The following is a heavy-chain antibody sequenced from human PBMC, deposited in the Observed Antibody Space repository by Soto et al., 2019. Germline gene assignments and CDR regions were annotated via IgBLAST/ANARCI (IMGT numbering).Heavy chain of an antibody. CDR2: IYYSGST. CDR1: GLSFSGYY. V-gene: IGHV4-39*01. D-gene: IGHD3-22*01. CDR3: ARRLYYDSSGFEGGGMDV. Sequence: SETLSLTCAFYGLSFSGYYWVLIRQPTGKGLEWIGSIYYSGSTYYNPSLKSRVTISVDTSKNQFSLKLSSVTAADTAVYYCARRLYYDSSGFEGGGMDVWGQGTTVTVSS. J-gene: IGHJ6*02.